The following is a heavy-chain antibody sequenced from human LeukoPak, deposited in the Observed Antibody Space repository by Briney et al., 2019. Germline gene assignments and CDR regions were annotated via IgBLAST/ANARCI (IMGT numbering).Heavy chain of an antibody. CDR1: GGSISSGSYY. V-gene: IGHV4-61*02. Sequence: SQTLSLTCTVSGGSISSGSYYWSWIRQPAGKGLESIGRIYTSGSTNYNASLKSRVTISVDTSKNQFSLKLSSVTAADTAVYYCARDFGIFDYGMDVWGQGTTVTVSS. D-gene: IGHD3-16*01. CDR3: ARDFGIFDYGMDV. J-gene: IGHJ6*02. CDR2: IYTSGST.